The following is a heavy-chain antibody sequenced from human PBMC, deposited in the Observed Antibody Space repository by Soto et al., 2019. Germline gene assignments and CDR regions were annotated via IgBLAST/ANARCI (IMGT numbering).Heavy chain of an antibody. V-gene: IGHV4-39*07. CDR3: ARGSGYDGGYWFDP. J-gene: IGHJ5*02. Sequence: SETLSLTCTVSGASISSNSYYWGWIRQPPGKGLEWIGTIYYSGSTYYNPSLKSRVTMSVDTSKNQFSLKASSVTAADTAVYYCARGSGYDGGYWFDPWGQGTLVT. CDR2: IYYSGST. CDR1: GASISSNSYY. D-gene: IGHD5-12*01.